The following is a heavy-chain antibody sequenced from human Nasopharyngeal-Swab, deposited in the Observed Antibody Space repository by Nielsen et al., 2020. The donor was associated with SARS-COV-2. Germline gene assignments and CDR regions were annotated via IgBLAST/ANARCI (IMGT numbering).Heavy chain of an antibody. D-gene: IGHD4-17*01. CDR1: GYTFTGYY. CDR3: ASYDYGDYVFYYYGMDV. CDR2: INPNSGGT. V-gene: IGHV1-2*06. J-gene: IGHJ6*02. Sequence: ASVKVSCKASGYTFTGYYMHWVRQAPGQGLEWMGRINPNSGGTNYAQKFQGRVTMTRDTSISTAYMELSRLRSGDTAVYYCASYDYGDYVFYYYGMDVWGQGTTVTVSS.